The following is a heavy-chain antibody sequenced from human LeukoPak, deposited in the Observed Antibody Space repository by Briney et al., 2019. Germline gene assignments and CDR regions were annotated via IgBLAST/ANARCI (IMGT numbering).Heavy chain of an antibody. J-gene: IGHJ3*02. D-gene: IGHD1-7*01. Sequence: GGSLRLSCAASGFTFSDYYMSWIRQAPGKGLEWVSYISSSGSTIYYADSVKGRFTISRDNAKNSLYLQVNSLRAEDTAVYYCARDRARVNYANGAFDIWGQGTMVTVSS. CDR3: ARDRARVNYANGAFDI. V-gene: IGHV3-11*01. CDR1: GFTFSDYY. CDR2: ISSSGSTI.